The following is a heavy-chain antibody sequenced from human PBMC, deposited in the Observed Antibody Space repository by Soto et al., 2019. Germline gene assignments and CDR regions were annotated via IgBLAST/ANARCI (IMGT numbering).Heavy chain of an antibody. CDR3: ARGYDSWSGYVMGWFDP. CDR1: GGSVSSGSYY. CDR2: IYYSGST. V-gene: IGHV4-61*01. D-gene: IGHD3-3*01. Sequence: PSETLSLTCTVSGGSVSSGSYYWSWIRQPPGKGLEWIGYIYYSGSTNYNPSLKSRVTISVDTSKNQFSLKLSSVTAADTAVYYCARGYDSWSGYVMGWFDPWGQGTLVTVSS. J-gene: IGHJ5*02.